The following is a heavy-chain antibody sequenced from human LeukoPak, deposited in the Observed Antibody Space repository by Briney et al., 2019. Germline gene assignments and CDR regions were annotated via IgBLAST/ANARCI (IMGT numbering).Heavy chain of an antibody. CDR3: AREYTAMAYDY. CDR2: ISSTSKYI. D-gene: IGHD5-18*01. CDR1: GFTFNTYS. V-gene: IGHV3-21*01. Sequence: GGSLRLSCAASGFTFNTYSMNWVRQPPGKGLEWVSSISSTSKYIYYADSVKGRFTISRDNAKNSLFLQMNNLRVDDSAVYYCAREYTAMAYDYWGQGNLVTVSS. J-gene: IGHJ4*02.